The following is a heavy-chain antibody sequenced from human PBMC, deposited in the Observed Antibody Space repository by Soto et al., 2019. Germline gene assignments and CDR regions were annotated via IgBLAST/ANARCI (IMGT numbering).Heavy chain of an antibody. J-gene: IGHJ4*02. V-gene: IGHV4-31*03. CDR1: GGSISSGGYY. CDR3: ARGGYQLLDFDY. Sequence: QVQLQESGPGLVKPSQTLSLTCTVSGGSISSGGYYWSWIRQHPGKGLEWIGYIYYSGSTFYNPSLKSRVTISVDTSKNQFSLKLSSVTAADTAVYYCARGGYQLLDFDYWGQGTLVTVSS. D-gene: IGHD2-2*01. CDR2: IYYSGST.